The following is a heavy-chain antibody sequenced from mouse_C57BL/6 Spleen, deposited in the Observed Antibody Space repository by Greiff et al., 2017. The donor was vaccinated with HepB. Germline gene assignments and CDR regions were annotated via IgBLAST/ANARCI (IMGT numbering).Heavy chain of an antibody. D-gene: IGHD2-4*01. CDR2: ISYSGST. CDR1: GYSITSDY. Sequence: VQLKESGPGLAKPSQTLSLTCSVTGYSITSDYWNWIRKFPGNKLEYMGYISYSGSTYYNPSLKSRISITRDTSKNQYYLQLNSVTTEDTATYYCARGIYYDYGDWYFDVWGTGTTVTVSS. V-gene: IGHV3-8*01. J-gene: IGHJ1*03. CDR3: ARGIYYDYGDWYFDV.